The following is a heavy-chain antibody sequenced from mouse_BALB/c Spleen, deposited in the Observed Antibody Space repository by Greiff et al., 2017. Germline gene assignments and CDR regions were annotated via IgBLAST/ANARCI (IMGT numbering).Heavy chain of an antibody. CDR2: IYPYNGGT. J-gene: IGHJ4*01. Sequence: VQLKQSGPELVKPGASVKISCKASGYTFTDYNMHWVKQSHGKSLEWIGYIYPYNGGTGYNQKFKSKATLTVDNSSSTAYMELRSLTSEDSAVYYCARSAYGNYDAMDYWGEGTSVTVSS. CDR3: ARSAYGNYDAMDY. D-gene: IGHD2-1*01. V-gene: IGHV1S29*02. CDR1: GYTFTDYN.